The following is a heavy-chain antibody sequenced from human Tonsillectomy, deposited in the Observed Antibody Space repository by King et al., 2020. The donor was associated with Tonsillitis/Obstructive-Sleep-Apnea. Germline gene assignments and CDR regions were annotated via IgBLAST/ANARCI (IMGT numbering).Heavy chain of an antibody. V-gene: IGHV3-48*02. CDR3: ARGEITVTTWYWYFDL. J-gene: IGHJ2*01. CDR1: GLTFSSYS. Sequence: VQLVESGGGLVQPGGSLRLSYAASGLTFSSYSMNWVRQAPGKGLEWVSYISSSSNTIYYADSVKGRFTSSRDNAKNSLYLQMNSLRDEDTAVYYCARGEITVTTWYWYFDLWGRGTLVTVSS. D-gene: IGHD4-17*01. CDR2: ISSSSNTI.